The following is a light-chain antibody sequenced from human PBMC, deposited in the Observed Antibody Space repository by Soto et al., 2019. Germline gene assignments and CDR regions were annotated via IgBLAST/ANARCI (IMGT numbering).Light chain of an antibody. V-gene: IGKV1-5*01. J-gene: IGKJ1*01. CDR2: DAS. Sequence: DIQMTQSPSTLSASVGDRVTITCRASQSISSWLAWYQQKPGKAPKLLIYDASNLETGVPSRFSGSGSGTDFSLTISSLQPDDFGSYYCQHMRTFGQGTKVDIK. CDR3: QHMRT. CDR1: QSISSW.